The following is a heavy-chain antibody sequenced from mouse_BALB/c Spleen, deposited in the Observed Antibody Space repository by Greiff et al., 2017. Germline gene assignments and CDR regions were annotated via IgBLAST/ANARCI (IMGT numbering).Heavy chain of an antibody. Sequence: QVHVKQSGPGLVAPSQSLSITCTVSGFSLTSYGVHWVRQPPGKGLEWLGVIWAGGSTNYNSALMSRLSISKDNSKSQVFLKMNSLQTDDTAMYYCARKGDYYYAMDYWGQGTSVTVSS. V-gene: IGHV2-9*02. D-gene: IGHD2-4*01. CDR2: IWAGGST. CDR3: ARKGDYYYAMDY. CDR1: GFSLTSYG. J-gene: IGHJ4*01.